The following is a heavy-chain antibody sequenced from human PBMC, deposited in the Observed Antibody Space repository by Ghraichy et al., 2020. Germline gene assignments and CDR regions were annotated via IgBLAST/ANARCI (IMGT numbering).Heavy chain of an antibody. CDR3: AKDSGYSYNYFDY. J-gene: IGHJ4*02. D-gene: IGHD5-18*01. CDR2: ISWNGGST. Sequence: GSLRLSCAASGFTFDDYAMHWVRQAPGKGLEWVSLISWNGGSTYYADSVKGRFTISRDNSKNSLYLQMNSLRAEDTALYYCAKDSGYSYNYFDYWGQGTLVTISS. CDR1: GFTFDDYA. V-gene: IGHV3-43D*04.